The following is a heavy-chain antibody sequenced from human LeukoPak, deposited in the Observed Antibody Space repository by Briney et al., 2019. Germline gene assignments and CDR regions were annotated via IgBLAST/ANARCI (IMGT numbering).Heavy chain of an antibody. CDR3: AGRSSKYYYYYYMDV. J-gene: IGHJ6*03. Sequence: GGSLRLSCAASGFTVSSNYMSWVRQAPGKGLEWVSVIYSGGSTYYADSVKGRFTISRDNSKNTLYLQMNSLRAEDTAVYYCAGRSSKYYYYYYMDVWGKGTTVTVSS. CDR2: IYSGGST. CDR1: GFTVSSNY. V-gene: IGHV3-53*01. D-gene: IGHD2-15*01.